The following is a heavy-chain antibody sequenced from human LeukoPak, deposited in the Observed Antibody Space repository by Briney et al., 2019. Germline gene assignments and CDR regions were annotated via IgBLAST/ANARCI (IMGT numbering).Heavy chain of an antibody. J-gene: IGHJ4*02. D-gene: IGHD4-23*01. CDR1: GSTFNGHW. V-gene: IGHV3-7*01. CDR3: AREWYDYGGDSEGY. Sequence: GGSLRLSCVGSGSTFNGHWLTWVRQAPGRGLEWVASIKEDGRQAYYMDSVKDRFTISRDNRKKSLYLQMNSLRIEDTAVYYCAREWYDYGGDSEGYWGQGTLVSVSS. CDR2: IKEDGRQA.